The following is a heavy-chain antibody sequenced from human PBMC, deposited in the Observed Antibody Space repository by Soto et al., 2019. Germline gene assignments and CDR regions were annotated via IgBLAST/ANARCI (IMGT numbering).Heavy chain of an antibody. J-gene: IGHJ4*02. CDR1: GFTFSSYI. Sequence: GALRLSCAASGFTFSSYIIHWVRQAPGKGLEWVAVMSYDGINKYYADSVKGRFTISRDNSKNTLYLQMNSLTADDTAVYYCASQAVAAYFDNWGQGTLVTVSS. CDR2: MSYDGINK. D-gene: IGHD6-19*01. CDR3: ASQAVAAYFDN. V-gene: IGHV3-30-3*01.